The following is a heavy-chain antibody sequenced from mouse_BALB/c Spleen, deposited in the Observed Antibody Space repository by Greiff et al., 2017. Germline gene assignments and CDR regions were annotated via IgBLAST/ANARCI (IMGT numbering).Heavy chain of an antibody. V-gene: IGHV1-9*01. J-gene: IGHJ1*01. Sequence: VQLQQSGAELMKPGASVKISCKATGYTFSSYWIEWVKQRPGHGLEWIGEILPGSGSTNYNEKFKGKATFTADTSSNTAYMQLSSLTSEDSAVYYCARFYYYVSLVSDWYFDVWGAGTTVTVSS. CDR1: GYTFSSYW. D-gene: IGHD1-1*01. CDR3: ARFYYYVSLVSDWYFDV. CDR2: ILPGSGST.